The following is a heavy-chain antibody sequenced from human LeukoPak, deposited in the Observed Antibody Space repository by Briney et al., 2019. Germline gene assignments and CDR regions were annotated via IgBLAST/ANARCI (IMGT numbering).Heavy chain of an antibody. Sequence: GGSLRLSCAASGFIFGTYWMDWVRQAPGKGLEWVANIKQDGSVKNYADSVQGRFTISRDNTKNSLYLEMSSLRGEDTAVYYCARNFRYQQFDYWGQGALVTVSS. CDR2: IKQDGSVK. J-gene: IGHJ4*02. V-gene: IGHV3-7*01. D-gene: IGHD1/OR15-1a*01. CDR1: GFIFGTYW. CDR3: ARNFRYQQFDY.